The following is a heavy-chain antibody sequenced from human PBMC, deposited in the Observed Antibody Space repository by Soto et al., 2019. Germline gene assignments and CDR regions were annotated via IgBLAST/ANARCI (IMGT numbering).Heavy chain of an antibody. D-gene: IGHD2-21*02. J-gene: IGHJ4*02. CDR3: ARGGVGDFVLDY. V-gene: IGHV3-30*09. Sequence: QVQLVESGGGVVQPGRSLRLSCAVSGFTFSNYAIHWVRQAPGKGLEWVAVISYDGSNKYYADYVKGRFAISRDNSKSTLFLQMNSLRPEDTAMYYCARGGVGDFVLDYWGQGSLLTVSS. CDR2: ISYDGSNK. CDR1: GFTFSNYA.